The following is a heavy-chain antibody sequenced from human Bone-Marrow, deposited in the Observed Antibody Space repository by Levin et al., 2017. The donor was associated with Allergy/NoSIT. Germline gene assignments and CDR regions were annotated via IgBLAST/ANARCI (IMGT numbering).Heavy chain of an antibody. CDR2: ISYDGNKK. CDR1: GFTFSHYG. CDR3: EKMNTLLVDNDIYVNYSEY. D-gene: IGHD3-9*01. V-gene: IGHV3-30*18. Sequence: GESLKISCAVSGFTFSHYGLHWVRQAPGKGLEWVAVISYDGNKKHYIDSVKGRFTISRDNSTNTLFLQMNSLRPEDTAVYFCEKMNTLLVDNDIYVNYSEYWGQGTPVTVSS. J-gene: IGHJ4*02.